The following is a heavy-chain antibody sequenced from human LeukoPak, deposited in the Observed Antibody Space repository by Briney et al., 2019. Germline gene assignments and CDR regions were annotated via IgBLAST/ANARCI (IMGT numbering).Heavy chain of an antibody. Sequence: SETLSLTCTVSGGSISSGGYYWSWIRQHPGKGLEWIGYIYYSGSTYYNPSLKSRVTISVDTSKNQFSLKLSSVTAADTAVYYCARVAPPTRGPGIAAGFDAFDIGAQGTMVTVSS. D-gene: IGHD6-25*01. J-gene: IGHJ3*02. CDR2: IYYSGST. CDR3: ARVAPPTRGPGIAAGFDAFDI. V-gene: IGHV4-31*03. CDR1: GGSISSGGYY.